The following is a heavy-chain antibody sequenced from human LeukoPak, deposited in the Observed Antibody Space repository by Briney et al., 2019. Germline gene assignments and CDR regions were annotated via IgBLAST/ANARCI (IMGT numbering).Heavy chain of an antibody. J-gene: IGHJ4*02. D-gene: IGHD1-26*01. CDR1: GFTVSSNY. V-gene: IGHV3-66*02. Sequence: PGGSLRLSCAASGFTVSSNYMSWVRQAPGKGLEWVSVIYSGGRTYYADSVMGRFTLSRDNSKNTLYLQMNSLRAEDTALYYCARGTHARYSGSYFDHWGQGTLVTVSS. CDR2: IYSGGRT. CDR3: ARGTHARYSGSYFDH.